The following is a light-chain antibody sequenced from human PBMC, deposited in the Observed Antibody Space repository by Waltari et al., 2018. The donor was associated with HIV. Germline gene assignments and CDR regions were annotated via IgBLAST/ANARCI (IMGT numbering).Light chain of an antibody. Sequence: GDRVTITCRARQSVRTWLAWYQRKPGKAPKLLIYQASSLQKGVPSRFSGSGAGTQFTLTISSLQPDDFATYYCQQYHTYLTFGQGTDLE. CDR3: QQYHTYLT. CDR2: QAS. CDR1: QSVRTW. J-gene: IGKJ2*01. V-gene: IGKV1-5*03.